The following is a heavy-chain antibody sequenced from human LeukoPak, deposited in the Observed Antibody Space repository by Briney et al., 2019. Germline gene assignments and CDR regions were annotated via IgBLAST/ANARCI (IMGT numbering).Heavy chain of an antibody. J-gene: IGHJ4*02. D-gene: IGHD3-16*02. CDR2: IYYSGST. CDR3: ARGGDYVWGSYRAYSDY. Sequence: SETLSLTCTVSGGSISSSSYYWGWIRQPPGKGLEWIGSIYYSGSTNYNPSLKSRVTISVDTSKNQFSLKLSSVTAADTAVYYCARGGDYVWGSYRAYSDYWGQGTLVTVSS. V-gene: IGHV4-39*07. CDR1: GGSISSSSYY.